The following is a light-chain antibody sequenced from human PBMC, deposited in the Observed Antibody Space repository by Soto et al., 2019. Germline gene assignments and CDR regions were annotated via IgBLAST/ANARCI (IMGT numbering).Light chain of an antibody. V-gene: IGKV1-5*03. J-gene: IGKJ1*01. CDR1: QSISSW. CDR3: QQYHNWSA. CDR2: KAS. Sequence: DIQMTQSPSTLSASVGDRVTITCRASQSISSWLAWYQQKPGKAPKLLIYKASSLESGVPSRFSGSGSGTEFTLTISSLQPDDFAVYYCQQYHNWSAFGQGTKV.